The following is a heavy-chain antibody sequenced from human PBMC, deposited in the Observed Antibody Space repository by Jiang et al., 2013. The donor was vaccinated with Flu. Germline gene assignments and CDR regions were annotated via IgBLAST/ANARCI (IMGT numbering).Heavy chain of an antibody. CDR2: IYYSGTT. Sequence: GSGLVKPSETLSLTCTVSGGSITSYYWSWIRQSPGKGLEWIGYIYYSGTTNYNPSLRSRVTISVDTSKNQFSLNLGSVTAADTAVYYCARDASGGYNWFDPWGQGTLVTVSS. CDR3: ARDASGGYNWFDP. J-gene: IGHJ5*02. D-gene: IGHD2-15*01. V-gene: IGHV4-59*01. CDR1: GGSITSYY.